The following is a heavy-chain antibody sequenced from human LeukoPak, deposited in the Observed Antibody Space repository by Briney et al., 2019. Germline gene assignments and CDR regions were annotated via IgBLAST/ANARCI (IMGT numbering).Heavy chain of an antibody. CDR1: GFSFSVYG. CDR3: ARASGPFDY. Sequence: PGGYLRLSCAASGFSFSVYGMHWVRQAPGKGLEWVAVIWSDGSNEYYADSVKGRFTICRDNSKNTLYLQMNSLRVEDTALYYCARASGPFDYWGQGTLVTVSS. CDR2: IWSDGSNE. D-gene: IGHD3-10*01. V-gene: IGHV3-33*01. J-gene: IGHJ4*02.